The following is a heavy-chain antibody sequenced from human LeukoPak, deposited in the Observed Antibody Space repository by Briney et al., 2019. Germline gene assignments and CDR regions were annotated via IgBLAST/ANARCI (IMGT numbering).Heavy chain of an antibody. CDR1: GGSISSSNW. Sequence: PSETLSLTCAVSGGSISSSNWWSWVRQPPGKGLEWIGEIYHSGSTNYNPSLKSRVTISVDTSKNQFSLKLSSVTAADTAVYYCARVRGNYYDSSGYYSRLSYGMDVWGQGTTVTVSS. J-gene: IGHJ6*02. CDR2: IYHSGST. CDR3: ARVRGNYYDSSGYYSRLSYGMDV. V-gene: IGHV4-4*02. D-gene: IGHD3-22*01.